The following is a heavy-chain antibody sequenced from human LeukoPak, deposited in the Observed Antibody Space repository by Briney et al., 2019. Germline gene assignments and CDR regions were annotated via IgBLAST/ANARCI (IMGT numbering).Heavy chain of an antibody. CDR2: INPSGGST. D-gene: IGHD6-19*01. CDR1: GYTFTSYY. CDR3: ARGSPPGWEQWLVDFDY. Sequence: EASVKVSCKASGYTFTSYYMHWVRQAPGQGLEWMGIINPSGGSTSYAQKFQGRVTMTRDTSTSTVYMELSSLRSEDTAVYYCARGSPPGWEQWLVDFDYWGQGTLVTVSS. J-gene: IGHJ4*02. V-gene: IGHV1-46*01.